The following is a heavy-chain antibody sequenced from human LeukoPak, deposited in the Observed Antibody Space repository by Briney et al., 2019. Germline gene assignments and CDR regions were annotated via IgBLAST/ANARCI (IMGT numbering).Heavy chain of an antibody. CDR3: ARDLGGPAA. D-gene: IGHD1-26*01. Sequence: PSETLSLTCTVSGGSISSYYWSWIRQPPGKGLEWIGYIYYSGSTNYNPSLKSRVTISVDTSKNQFSLKLSSVTAAGTAVYYCARDLGGPAAWGQGTLVTVSS. V-gene: IGHV4-59*01. CDR2: IYYSGST. CDR1: GGSISSYY. J-gene: IGHJ5*02.